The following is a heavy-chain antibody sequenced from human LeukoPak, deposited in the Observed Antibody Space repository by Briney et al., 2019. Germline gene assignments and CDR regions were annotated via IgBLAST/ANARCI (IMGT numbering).Heavy chain of an antibody. V-gene: IGHV3-7*01. CDR1: GFTFSSYW. CDR2: IKQDGSEK. J-gene: IGHJ4*02. D-gene: IGHD1-26*01. CDR3: ARSRGSYHTNFDY. Sequence: GGSLRLSCAASGFTFSSYWMSWVRQAPGKGLEWVANIKQDGSEKYYVDSVKGRFTISRDKAKNSLYLQMNSLRAEDTAVYYCARSRGSYHTNFDYWGQGTLVTVSS.